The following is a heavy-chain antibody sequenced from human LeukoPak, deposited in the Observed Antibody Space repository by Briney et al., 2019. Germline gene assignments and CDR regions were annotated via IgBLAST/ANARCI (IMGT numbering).Heavy chain of an antibody. D-gene: IGHD2-2*01. CDR3: AKDLFLGYCSSTSCYNWFDP. Sequence: PGGSLRLSCAASVFTFSSYGMLWVRQAPGKGLEWVAFIRYDGSNKYYADSVKGRFTNSRDNSKNTLYLQMNSLRAEDTAVYYCAKDLFLGYCSSTSCYNWFDPWGQGTLVTVSS. CDR1: VFTFSSYG. J-gene: IGHJ5*02. V-gene: IGHV3-30*02. CDR2: IRYDGSNK.